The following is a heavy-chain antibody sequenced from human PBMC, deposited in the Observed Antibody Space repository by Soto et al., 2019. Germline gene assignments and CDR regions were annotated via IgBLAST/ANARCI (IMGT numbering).Heavy chain of an antibody. CDR2: IYYSGST. V-gene: IGHV4-39*01. Sequence: SETLSLTCTVSGGSISSSSYYWGWIRQPPGKGLEWIGSIYYSGSTYYNPSLKSRVTISVDTSKNQFSLKLSSVTAADTAVYYCARTMTTEWEGDWFDPWGQGTLVTVSS. D-gene: IGHD4-4*01. J-gene: IGHJ5*02. CDR1: GGSISSSSYY. CDR3: ARTMTTEWEGDWFDP.